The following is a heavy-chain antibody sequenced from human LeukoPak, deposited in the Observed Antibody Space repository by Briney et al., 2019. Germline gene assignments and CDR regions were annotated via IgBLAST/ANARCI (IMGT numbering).Heavy chain of an antibody. CDR2: IYTSGST. CDR3: ARESFGSSWSFFDY. J-gene: IGHJ4*02. CDR1: GGSISSYY. D-gene: IGHD6-13*01. Sequence: ASESLSLTCTVSGGSISSYYWSCIRQPAGKGLEWIGRIYTSGSTNYNPSLKSRVTISVDTSKNQFSLKLSSVTAADTAVYYCARESFGSSWSFFDYWGQGTLVTVSS. V-gene: IGHV4-4*07.